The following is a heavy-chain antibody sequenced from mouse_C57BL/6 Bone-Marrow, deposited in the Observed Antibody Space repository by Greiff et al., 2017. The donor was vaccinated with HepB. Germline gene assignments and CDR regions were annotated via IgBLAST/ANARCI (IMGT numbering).Heavy chain of an antibody. V-gene: IGHV5-16*01. CDR2: INYDGSST. J-gene: IGHJ2*01. CDR1: GFTFSDYY. Sequence: EVQLVESEGGLVQPGSSMKLSCTASGFTFSDYYMAWVRQVPEKGLEWVANINYDGSSTYYLDSLKSRFIISRDNAKNILYLQMSSLKSEDTATYYCARHYYGNLRNYFDYWGQGTTLTVSS. D-gene: IGHD2-1*01. CDR3: ARHYYGNLRNYFDY.